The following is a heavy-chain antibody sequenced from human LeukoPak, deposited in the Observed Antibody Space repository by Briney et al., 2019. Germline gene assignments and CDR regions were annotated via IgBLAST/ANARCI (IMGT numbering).Heavy chain of an antibody. Sequence: SETLSLTCTVSGGSISSYYWSWIRQPPGKGLEWIGYIYYSGSTNYNPSLKSRVTISVDTSKNQFSLKLSSVTAADTAVYYCARMERDGYNAYYYYYYMDVWGKGTTVTVSS. V-gene: IGHV4-59*01. D-gene: IGHD5-24*01. CDR1: GGSISSYY. J-gene: IGHJ6*03. CDR2: IYYSGST. CDR3: ARMERDGYNAYYYYYYMDV.